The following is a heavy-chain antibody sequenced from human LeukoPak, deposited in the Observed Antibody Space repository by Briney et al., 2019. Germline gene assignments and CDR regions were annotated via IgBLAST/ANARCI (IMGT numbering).Heavy chain of an antibody. Sequence: SETLSLTCTVSGGSISSGGYYWSWIHQHPGKGLEWIGYIYYSGSTYYNPSLKSRVTISVDTSKNQFSLKLSSVTAADTAVYCCARSSLILFDYWGQGTLVTVSS. CDR1: GGSISSGGYY. CDR2: IYYSGST. D-gene: IGHD2/OR15-2a*01. V-gene: IGHV4-31*03. CDR3: ARSSLILFDY. J-gene: IGHJ4*02.